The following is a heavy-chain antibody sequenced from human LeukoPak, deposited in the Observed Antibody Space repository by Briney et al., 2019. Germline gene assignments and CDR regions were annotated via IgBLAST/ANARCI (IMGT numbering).Heavy chain of an antibody. D-gene: IGHD5-12*01. V-gene: IGHV3-23*01. CDR1: GFTFSNYA. CDR3: ARRGWLINFDY. CDR2: ISSSGDNT. Sequence: GGSLRLSCAASGFTFSNYAMSWVRQAPGKGLEWDSTISSSGDNTHYADFVKGRFTISRDNSKNTLYLQMNTLRAEDTAIFYCARRGWLINFDYWGQGTLVTVSS. J-gene: IGHJ4*02.